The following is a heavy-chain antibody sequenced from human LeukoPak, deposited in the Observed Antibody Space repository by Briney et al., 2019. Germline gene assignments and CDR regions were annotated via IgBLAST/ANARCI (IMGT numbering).Heavy chain of an antibody. V-gene: IGHV1-2*06. Sequence: ASVKVSCKASGDTFTDYYMHWVRQAPGQGLEWMGRINPNSGGTKYAQKFQGRVTITRDTSISTAYMELNRLTSDDTAVYYCAKCGDFIAASYNWFDPWGPGTLVTVSS. J-gene: IGHJ5*02. CDR3: AKCGDFIAASYNWFDP. D-gene: IGHD6-13*01. CDR2: INPNSGGT. CDR1: GDTFTDYY.